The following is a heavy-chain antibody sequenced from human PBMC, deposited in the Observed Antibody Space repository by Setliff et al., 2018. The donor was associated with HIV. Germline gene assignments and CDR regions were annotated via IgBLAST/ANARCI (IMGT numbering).Heavy chain of an antibody. CDR2: INTSGST. CDR1: GGSVSNYY. V-gene: IGHV4-4*07. J-gene: IGHJ6*02. Sequence: SETLSLTCTVSGGSVSNYYWTWIRQSAGKGLEWIGHINTSGSTKYNPSLKSRLTMSVDSSGNQFSLTLTSVTAADTAVYYCARTGPVLRYFDWLKYYYGMDVWGQGTTVTVSS. D-gene: IGHD3-9*01. CDR3: ARTGPVLRYFDWLKYYYGMDV.